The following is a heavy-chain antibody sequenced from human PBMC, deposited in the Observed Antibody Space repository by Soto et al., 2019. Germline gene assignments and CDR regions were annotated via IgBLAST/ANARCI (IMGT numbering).Heavy chain of an antibody. D-gene: IGHD6-19*01. CDR1: VGSVSTSDW. J-gene: IGHJ6*01. CDR2: IYHTGGA. CDR3: ARLAVADGLFYYGMDV. Sequence: QVQLQESGPGLVKPSGTLSLTCAVSVGSVSTSDWWSWVRQPPGKGLEWIGEIYHTGGANYNPSLTSRVTMSVDKSKKQFSLKLRSVTAADTAVYFCARLAVADGLFYYGMDVWGQGTTVPVSS. V-gene: IGHV4-4*02.